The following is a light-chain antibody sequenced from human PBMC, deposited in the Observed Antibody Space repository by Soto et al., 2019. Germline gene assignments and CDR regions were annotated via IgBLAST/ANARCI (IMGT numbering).Light chain of an antibody. Sequence: DILLTQSPATLSLSPGERATLSSRASQSFSGYLAWYQQKPGQAPRLLIYDASKRATGIPARFSGRGPGTDFTLTISSLEPEDFAVYYCQQRSNWPPVITFGQGTRLEIK. J-gene: IGKJ5*01. V-gene: IGKV3-11*01. CDR3: QQRSNWPPVIT. CDR2: DAS. CDR1: QSFSGY.